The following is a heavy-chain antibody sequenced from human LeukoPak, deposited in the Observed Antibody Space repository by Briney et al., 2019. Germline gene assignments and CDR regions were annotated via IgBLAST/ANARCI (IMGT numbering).Heavy chain of an antibody. J-gene: IGHJ4*02. V-gene: IGHV4-30-2*01. D-gene: IGHD2-15*01. CDR1: GGSISSGGYS. CDR3: ARDRGSGPDY. CDR2: IYHSGST. Sequence: SQTLSLTCAVSGGSISSGGYSWSWIRQPPGKGLEWIGYIYHSGSTYYNPSLKGRVTISVDRSKNQFSLKLSSVTAADTAVYYCARDRGSGPDYWGQGTLVTVSS.